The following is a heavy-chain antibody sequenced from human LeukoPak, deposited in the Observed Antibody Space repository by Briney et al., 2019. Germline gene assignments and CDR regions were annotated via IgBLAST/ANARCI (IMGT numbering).Heavy chain of an antibody. CDR2: IKQDGSEK. CDR1: GFTFSSYW. Sequence: GGFLRLSCAASGFTFSSYWMSWVRQAPGKGLEWVANIKQDGSEKYYVDSVKGRFTISRDNAKNSLYLQMNSLRAEDTAVYYCARGFPFGESYFDYWGQGTLVTVSS. V-gene: IGHV3-7*01. D-gene: IGHD3-10*01. J-gene: IGHJ4*02. CDR3: ARGFPFGESYFDY.